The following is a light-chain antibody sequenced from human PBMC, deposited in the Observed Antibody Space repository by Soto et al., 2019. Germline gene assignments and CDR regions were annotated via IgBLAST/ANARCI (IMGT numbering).Light chain of an antibody. CDR2: DAS. V-gene: IGKV3-15*01. J-gene: IGKJ1*01. Sequence: EIVMTQSPATLSVSPGERATLSCRASQSVSRNVAWYQQKPGQAPRLLIHDASTKATGISVRFSGSGSGTESTLTISSLQSEDFAVYYCQQYNNWLWTCGRGTKVEIK. CDR3: QQYNNWLWT. CDR1: QSVSRN.